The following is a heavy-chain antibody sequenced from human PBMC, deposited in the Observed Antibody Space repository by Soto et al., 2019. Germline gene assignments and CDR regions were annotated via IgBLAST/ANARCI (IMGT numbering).Heavy chain of an antibody. D-gene: IGHD1-26*01. CDR2: ISGSGFKK. J-gene: IGHJ5*02. CDR1: GFTFENFG. CDR3: AKNQGVELVPLATVDWFDP. Sequence: EGSLRLSCAASGFTFENFGMSWVRQAPGKGLEWISSISGSGFKKYYADSVKGRFTISRDNSKSTVYLELNNLSAEDTAVYHCAKNQGVELVPLATVDWFDPWGQGSVVTVSS. V-gene: IGHV3-23*01.